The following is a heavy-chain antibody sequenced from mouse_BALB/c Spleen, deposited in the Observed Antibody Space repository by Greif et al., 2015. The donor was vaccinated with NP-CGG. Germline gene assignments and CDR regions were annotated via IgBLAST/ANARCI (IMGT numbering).Heavy chain of an antibody. Sequence: EVQLQQSGAELVRSGASVKLSCTASGFNIKDYYMHWVKQRPEQGLEWIGWIDPENGDTEYAPKFQGKATMTADTSSNTAYLQLSSLTSEDTAVYYCNRLGGFYYAMDYWGQGTSVTVSS. CDR1: GFNIKDYY. D-gene: IGHD4-1*01. J-gene: IGHJ4*01. CDR2: IDPENGDT. V-gene: IGHV14-4*02. CDR3: NRLGGFYYAMDY.